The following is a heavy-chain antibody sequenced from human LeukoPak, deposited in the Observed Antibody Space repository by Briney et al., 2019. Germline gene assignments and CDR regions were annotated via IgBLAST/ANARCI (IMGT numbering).Heavy chain of an antibody. D-gene: IGHD3-10*01. V-gene: IGHV3-11*01. CDR2: ISSSGSTI. CDR1: GFTFSDYY. CDR3: ARAFTMVRGVKGYFDY. J-gene: IGHJ4*02. Sequence: GSLSLSCAASGFTFSDYYMSWIRQAPGKGLEWVSYISSSGSTIYYADSVKGRFTISRDNAKNSLYLQMNSLRAEDTAVYYCARAFTMVRGVKGYFDYWGQGTLVTVSS.